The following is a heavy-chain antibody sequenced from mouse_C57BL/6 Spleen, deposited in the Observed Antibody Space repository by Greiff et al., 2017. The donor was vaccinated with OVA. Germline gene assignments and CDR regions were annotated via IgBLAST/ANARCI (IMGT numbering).Heavy chain of an antibody. J-gene: IGHJ3*01. V-gene: IGHV14-3*01. Sequence: VHVKQSVAELVRPGASVKLSCTASGFNIKNSYMHWVKQRPEQGLEWIGRIDPANGHTKYAPKFQGKATITADTSSNTAYLQLSSLTSEDTAIYYCASDGYGAWFAYWGQGTLVTVSA. CDR1: GFNIKNSY. D-gene: IGHD2-2*01. CDR2: IDPANGHT. CDR3: ASDGYGAWFAY.